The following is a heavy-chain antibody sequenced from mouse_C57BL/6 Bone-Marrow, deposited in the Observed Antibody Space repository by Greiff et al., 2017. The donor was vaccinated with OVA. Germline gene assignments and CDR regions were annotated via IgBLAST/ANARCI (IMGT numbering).Heavy chain of an antibody. CDR1: GFTFSSYT. CDR2: ISGGGGNT. J-gene: IGHJ4*01. CDR3: AREGPYAMDD. V-gene: IGHV5-9*01. Sequence: EVKVVESGGGLVKPGGSLKLSCAASGFTFSSYTMSWVRQTPEKGLEWVATISGGGGNTYYPDSVKGRFTISRDNAKNTLYLQMSSLRTKETALYYCAREGPYAMDDWGQGTSVTVSS. D-gene: IGHD3-3*01.